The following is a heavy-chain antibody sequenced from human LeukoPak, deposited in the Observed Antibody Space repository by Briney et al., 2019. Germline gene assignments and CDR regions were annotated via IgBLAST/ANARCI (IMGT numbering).Heavy chain of an antibody. CDR2: IKQDGSEK. CDR3: AKDRRSVIKDYYYMDV. J-gene: IGHJ6*03. V-gene: IGHV3-7*01. D-gene: IGHD2/OR15-2a*01. CDR1: GFTFSSYW. Sequence: GGSLRLSCAASGFTFSSYWMSWVRQAPGKGLEWVANIKQDGSEKYYVDSVKGRFTISRDNAKNSLYLQMNSLRTEDTAVYYCAKDRRSVIKDYYYMDVWGTGTTVTVSS.